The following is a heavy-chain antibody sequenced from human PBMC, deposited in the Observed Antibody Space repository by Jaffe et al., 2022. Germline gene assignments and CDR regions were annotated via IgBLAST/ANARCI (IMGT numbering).Heavy chain of an antibody. Sequence: QVQLVQSGAEVKKPGSSVKVSCKASGGTFSSYAISWVRQAPGQGLEWMGGIIPIFGTANYAQKFQGRVTITADESTSTAYMELSSLRSEDTAVYYCARGYFDPNIRGGSAFDIWGQGTMVTVSS. J-gene: IGHJ3*02. D-gene: IGHD3-9*01. CDR3: ARGYFDPNIRGGSAFDI. CDR2: IIPIFGTA. CDR1: GGTFSSYA. V-gene: IGHV1-69*01.